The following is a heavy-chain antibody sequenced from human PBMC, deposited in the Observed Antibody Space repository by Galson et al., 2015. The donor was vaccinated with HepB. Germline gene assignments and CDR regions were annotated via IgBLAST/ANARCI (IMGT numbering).Heavy chain of an antibody. CDR3: ARNGWLLPGGWFDP. J-gene: IGHJ5*02. V-gene: IGHV1-2*02. CDR2: INPNSGGT. CDR1: GYTFTGYY. D-gene: IGHD3-22*01. Sequence: SVKVSCKASGYTFTGYYMHWVRQAPGQGLEWMGWINPNSGGTNYAQKFQGRVTMTRDTSISTAYMELSRLRSDDTAVYYCARNGWLLPGGWFDPWGQGTLVTVSS.